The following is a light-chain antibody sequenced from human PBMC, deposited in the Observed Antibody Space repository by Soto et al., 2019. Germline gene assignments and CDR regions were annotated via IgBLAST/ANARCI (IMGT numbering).Light chain of an antibody. CDR3: LQSSTFPRT. CDR2: TAS. J-gene: IGKJ1*01. Sequence: DIQMTQSPSSVSASVGDRVTITCRASRNIGDRLAWFRHKPGKAPQLLIQTASTLVRETPSRFSGSGSVTDFLLTITIVQPEHFATYYCLQSSTFPRTFGHGNKV. V-gene: IGKV1-12*01. CDR1: RNIGDR.